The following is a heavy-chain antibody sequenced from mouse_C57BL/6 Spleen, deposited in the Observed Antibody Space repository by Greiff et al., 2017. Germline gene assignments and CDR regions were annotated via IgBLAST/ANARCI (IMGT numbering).Heavy chain of an antibody. CDR1: GYAFTNYL. CDR3: ARSGRQPDY. V-gene: IGHV1-54*01. CDR2: INPGSGGT. Sequence: QVQLKHSGAELVRPGTSVKVSCKASGYAFTNYLIEWVKQRPGQGLEWIGVINPGSGGTNYNEKFKGKATLTADKSSSTAYMQLNSLTSEDSAVYYCARSGRQPDYWGQGTTLTVSS. J-gene: IGHJ2*01. D-gene: IGHD3-1*01.